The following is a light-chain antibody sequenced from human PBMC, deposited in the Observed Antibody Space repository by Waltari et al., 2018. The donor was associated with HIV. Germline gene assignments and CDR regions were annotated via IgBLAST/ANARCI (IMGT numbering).Light chain of an antibody. CDR3: AAWDDALGGQGV. Sequence: QSDLTQPASVSGSPGQSITISCTGTSSDVGGYNYVSWYQQHSGKAPNLMIYEVSNRPSGVSNRFSGSRSGTSASLAIRWLQSEDEADYYCAAWDDALGGQGVFGGGTKLTVL. J-gene: IGLJ3*02. V-gene: IGLV2-14*01. CDR1: SSDVGGYNY. CDR2: EVS.